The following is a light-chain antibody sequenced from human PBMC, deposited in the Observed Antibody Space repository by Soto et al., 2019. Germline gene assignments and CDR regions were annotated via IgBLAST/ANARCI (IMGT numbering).Light chain of an antibody. CDR2: STS. CDR1: SSNIGSNS. CDR3: AAWDDSLNGLYV. Sequence: QCVLTQSPSASGTPREQLTIPCSRSSSNIGSNSVNWYQQLPGTAPKLLVYSTSQRPSGVPDRFSGSKSGTSASLAISALQSEDEADYFCAAWDDSLNGLYVFGTGT. V-gene: IGLV1-44*01. J-gene: IGLJ1*01.